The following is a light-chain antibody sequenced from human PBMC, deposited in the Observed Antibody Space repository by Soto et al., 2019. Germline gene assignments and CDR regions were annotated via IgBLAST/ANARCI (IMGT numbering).Light chain of an antibody. CDR2: EVN. V-gene: IGLV2-18*02. Sequence: QSVLTQPPSVSGSPGQSVTISCTGTSSDVGSYNRVSWYQQPPGTAPKLMIYEVNNQPSGVPDRFSGSKSGNTASLTITGLQAEHEADYYCNSYTSSNTYVFGTGTKVTVL. CDR3: NSYTSSNTYV. J-gene: IGLJ1*01. CDR1: SSDVGSYNR.